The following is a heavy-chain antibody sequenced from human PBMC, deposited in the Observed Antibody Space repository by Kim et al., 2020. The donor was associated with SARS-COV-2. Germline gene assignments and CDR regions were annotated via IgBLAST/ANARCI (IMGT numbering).Heavy chain of an antibody. J-gene: IGHJ3*02. CDR2: IWYDGSNK. Sequence: GGSLRLSCAASGFTFSSYGMHWVRQAPGKGLEGVAVIWYDGSNKYYADSVKGRFTISRDNSKNTLYLQMNSLRAEDTAVYYCARDAWYDILTGFPSAFDIWGQGTMVTVSS. V-gene: IGHV3-33*01. D-gene: IGHD3-9*01. CDR1: GFTFSSYG. CDR3: ARDAWYDILTGFPSAFDI.